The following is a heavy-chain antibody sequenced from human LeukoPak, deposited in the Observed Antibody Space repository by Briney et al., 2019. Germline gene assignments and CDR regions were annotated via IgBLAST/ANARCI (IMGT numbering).Heavy chain of an antibody. V-gene: IGHV4-4*02. CDR1: GGSISSSNW. CDR2: IYHSGST. D-gene: IGHD2-15*01. CDR3: ARDQYCSGGSCYSLGFDL. J-gene: IGHJ2*01. Sequence: PSETLSLTCAVSGGSISSSNWWSWVRQPPGKGLEWIGEIYHSGSTNYNPSLKSRVTISVDKSKNQSSLKLSSVTAADTAVYYCARDQYCSGGSCYSLGFDLWGRGTLVTVSS.